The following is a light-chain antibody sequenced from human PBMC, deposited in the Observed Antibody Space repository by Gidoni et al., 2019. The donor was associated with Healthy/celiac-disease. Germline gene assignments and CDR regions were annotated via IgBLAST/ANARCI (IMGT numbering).Light chain of an antibody. CDR1: EDISNH. Sequence: DILITQSPSSLSASVGDRLTITRQESEDISNHLNWYQQKQGKAPKLQIYDASDLETGVPSRVSGSGSETDFTFTISSLQPEDIETYYYQQYGNLPYTFGQGTKLEIK. CDR2: DAS. CDR3: QQYGNLPYT. V-gene: IGKV1-33*01. J-gene: IGKJ2*01.